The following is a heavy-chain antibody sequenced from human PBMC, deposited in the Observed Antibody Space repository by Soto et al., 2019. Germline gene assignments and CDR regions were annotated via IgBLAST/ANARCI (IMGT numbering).Heavy chain of an antibody. V-gene: IGHV3-23*01. CDR1: GFTFSSYA. J-gene: IGHJ6*03. Sequence: EGQLLESGGGLVQPGGSLRLSCATSGFTFSSYAMAWVRQAPGKGLEWVSAISGSGGITYHAASVKGRFSISRDNSRNMLYLQMNSLGAEDTAVYYCARAAHYDFWSGYYYMDVWGIGTTVTVSS. CDR3: ARAAHYDFWSGYYYMDV. CDR2: ISGSGGIT. D-gene: IGHD3-3*01.